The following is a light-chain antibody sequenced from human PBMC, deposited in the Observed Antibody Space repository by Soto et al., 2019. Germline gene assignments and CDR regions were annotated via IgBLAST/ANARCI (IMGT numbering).Light chain of an antibody. J-gene: IGKJ4*01. V-gene: IGKV3-15*01. Sequence: EIVMTQSPATLSVSPGEGATLSCRAGQSVGTNLAWYQQQPGQAPRLLIYGASTRATGVPARFSGSGSGTEFTLSISSLQSEDFAVYYCQQYNNWPPQLTFGGGTKGEIK. CDR3: QQYNNWPPQLT. CDR2: GAS. CDR1: QSVGTN.